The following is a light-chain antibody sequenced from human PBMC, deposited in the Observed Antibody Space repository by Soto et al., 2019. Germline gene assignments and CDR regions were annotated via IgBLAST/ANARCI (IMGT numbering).Light chain of an antibody. CDR3: QQYGSSPMYT. Sequence: DIVLTQSPGTLSLSPGERATLSCRASQSVSSSYLAWYQQKPGQAPRLLIYGASSRATGIPDRFSGSGSGTYFPLTISRLEPEDFAVYYCQQYGSSPMYTFGQGTKLEIK. CDR2: GAS. J-gene: IGKJ2*01. V-gene: IGKV3-20*01. CDR1: QSVSSSY.